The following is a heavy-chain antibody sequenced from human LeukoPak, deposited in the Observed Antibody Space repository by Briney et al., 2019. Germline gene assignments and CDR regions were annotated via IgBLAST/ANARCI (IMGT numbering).Heavy chain of an antibody. Sequence: GGSLRLSCAASGFNFNNAWMDWVRQAPGKGLEWVGRIKSKSDGGTTDNAAPVKGRFTISKDDSKNTLYLQMNSLKTEDTGIYYCTTGTLTSDYWGQGTLVTVSS. V-gene: IGHV3-15*01. CDR2: IKSKSDGGTT. CDR3: TTGTLTSDY. CDR1: GFNFNNAW. J-gene: IGHJ4*02. D-gene: IGHD4-17*01.